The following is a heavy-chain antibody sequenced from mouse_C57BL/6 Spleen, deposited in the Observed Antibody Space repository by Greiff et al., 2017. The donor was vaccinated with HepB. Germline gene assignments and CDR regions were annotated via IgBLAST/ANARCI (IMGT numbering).Heavy chain of an antibody. CDR1: GYSFTGYY. V-gene: IGHV1-42*01. Sequence: VQLKQSGPELVKPGASVKISCKASGYSFTGYYMNWVKQSPEKSLEWIGEINPSTGGTTYNQKFKAKATLTVDKSSSTAYMQLKSLTSEDSAVYYCARGGLGAMDYWGQGTSVTVSS. J-gene: IGHJ4*01. CDR2: INPSTGGT. CDR3: ARGGLGAMDY. D-gene: IGHD2-4*01.